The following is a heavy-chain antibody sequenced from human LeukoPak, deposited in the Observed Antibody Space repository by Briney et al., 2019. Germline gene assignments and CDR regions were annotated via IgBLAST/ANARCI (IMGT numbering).Heavy chain of an antibody. D-gene: IGHD3-9*01. CDR1: GFTFSTYA. CDR3: AKHLRTNFWFFDH. Sequence: GGSLRLSCAASGFTFSTYALSWVRQAPGKGLEWVSLISGTGYQTDYADSVKGRFTISRDSSKNTLYLQMNSLKAEDTAVYYCAKHLRTNFWFFDHWGQGTLVTVSS. J-gene: IGHJ4*02. V-gene: IGHV3-23*01. CDR2: ISGTGYQT.